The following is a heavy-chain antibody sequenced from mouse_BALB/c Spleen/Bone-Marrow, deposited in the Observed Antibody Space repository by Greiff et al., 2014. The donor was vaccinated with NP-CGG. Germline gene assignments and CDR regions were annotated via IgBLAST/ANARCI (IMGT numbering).Heavy chain of an antibody. CDR1: GFTFTDYY. CDR2: IRNKANGYTT. V-gene: IGHV7-3*02. CDR3: ARDKGRVFFDY. Sequence: DVQLQESGGGLVQPGGSLRLSCATSGFTFTDYYMNWVRQPPGKALEWLGFIRNKANGYTTEYSASVKCRFTISRDSSQNILYLQMNTLRADDSATYYCARDKGRVFFDYWGQGTTLTVSS. J-gene: IGHJ2*01.